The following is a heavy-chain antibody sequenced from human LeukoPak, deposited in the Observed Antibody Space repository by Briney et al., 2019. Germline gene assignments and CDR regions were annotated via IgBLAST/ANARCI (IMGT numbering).Heavy chain of an antibody. D-gene: IGHD6-25*01. CDR2: IYYSGST. CDR1: GGSISSYY. CDR3: ARRLRGYNY. J-gene: IGHJ4*02. Sequence: SETLSLTCTVSGGSISSYYWSWIRQPPGKGLEWVGYIYYSGSTNYNPSLKSRVTMSVDTSKNQFSLKLSTVTAADTAVYYCARRLRGYNYWGQGTLVTVSS. V-gene: IGHV4-59*08.